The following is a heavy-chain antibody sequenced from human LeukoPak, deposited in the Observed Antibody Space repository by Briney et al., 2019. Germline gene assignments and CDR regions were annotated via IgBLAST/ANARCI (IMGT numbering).Heavy chain of an antibody. CDR2: INHSGST. V-gene: IGHV4-34*01. Sequence: SETLSLTCAVYGGSFSGYYWSWIRQPPGKGLEWIGEINHSGSTNYNPSLKSRVTISVDTSKNQFSLKLSSMTAADTAAYYCARAQYSSSCDLWGQGTLVTVSS. J-gene: IGHJ5*02. CDR3: ARAQYSSSCDL. CDR1: GGSFSGYY. D-gene: IGHD6-13*01.